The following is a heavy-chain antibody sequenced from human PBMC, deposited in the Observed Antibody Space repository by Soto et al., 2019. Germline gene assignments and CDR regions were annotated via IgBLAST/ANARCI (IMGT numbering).Heavy chain of an antibody. J-gene: IGHJ5*02. Sequence: ASDTLSLTCTVSGGSISSGGYYWSWIRQHPGKGLEWIGYIYYSGSTYYNPSLKSRVTISVDTSKNQFSLKLSSVTAADTAVYYCARTGSGSSNWFDPWGQGTLVTV. CDR1: GGSISSGGYY. CDR2: IYYSGST. CDR3: ARTGSGSSNWFDP. D-gene: IGHD3-10*01. V-gene: IGHV4-31*03.